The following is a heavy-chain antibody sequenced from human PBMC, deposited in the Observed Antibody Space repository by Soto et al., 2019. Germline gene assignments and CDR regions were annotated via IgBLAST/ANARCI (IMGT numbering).Heavy chain of an antibody. CDR3: ARRHSGYYYYYYGMDV. J-gene: IGHJ6*02. CDR2: IYPGDSDT. V-gene: IGHV5-51*01. CDR1: GYSFTSYW. D-gene: IGHD3-22*01. Sequence: GESLKISCKGSGYSFTSYWIGWVRQMPGKGLEWMGIIYPGDSDTRYSPSFQGQVTISADKSISTAYLQWSSLKASDTAMYYCARRHSGYYYYYYGMDVWGQGTTVTVSS.